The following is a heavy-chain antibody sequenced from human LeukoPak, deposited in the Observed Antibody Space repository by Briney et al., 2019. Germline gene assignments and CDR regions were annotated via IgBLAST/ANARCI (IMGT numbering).Heavy chain of an antibody. J-gene: IGHJ5*02. V-gene: IGHV4-30-4*01. CDR1: GGSISSGDYY. CDR2: IYYSGST. Sequence: PSETLSLTCTVSGGSISSGDYYWSWIRQPPGKGLEWIGYIYYSGSTYYNPSLKSRVTISVDTSKNQFSLKLSSVTAADTAVYYCARDKGIRAWIQLSSQSGNWFDPWGQGTLVTVSS. D-gene: IGHD5-18*01. CDR3: ARDKGIRAWIQLSSQSGNWFDP.